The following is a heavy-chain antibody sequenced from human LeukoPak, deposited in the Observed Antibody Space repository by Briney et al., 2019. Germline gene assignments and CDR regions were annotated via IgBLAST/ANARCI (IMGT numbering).Heavy chain of an antibody. CDR3: TRDSTTFRFGY. CDR1: GFTVSSNY. CDR2: IYSGGIT. V-gene: IGHV3-53*01. Sequence: GGSLRLSCAASGFTVSSNYMSWVRQAPGKGLEWVSIIYSGGITYYLDSVKGRFTISRDSSKNTLYLQMSSLRAEDTALYYCTRDSTTFRFGYWGQGTLVTVSS. D-gene: IGHD4-11*01. J-gene: IGHJ4*02.